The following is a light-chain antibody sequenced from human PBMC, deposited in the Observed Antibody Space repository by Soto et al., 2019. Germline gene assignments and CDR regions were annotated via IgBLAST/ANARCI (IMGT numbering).Light chain of an antibody. CDR3: QHYNDYSRM. J-gene: IGKJ1*01. CDR2: KAS. V-gene: IGKV1-5*03. CDR1: QSVDTW. Sequence: DIQMTQSPSTLSASIGDRVTITCRASQSVDTWLAWYQQKPGKAPKLLIYKASSLQTGVPSSFSGSGSGTEFTLTISSLQPDDFATYYCQHYNDYSRMFGQGTKVDIK.